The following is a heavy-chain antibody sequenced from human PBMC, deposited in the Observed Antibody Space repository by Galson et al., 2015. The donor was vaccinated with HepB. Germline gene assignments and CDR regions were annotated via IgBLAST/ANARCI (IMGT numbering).Heavy chain of an antibody. Sequence: SLRLSCAASGFTFSSYAMSWVRQAPGKGLEWVSAISGSGGSTYYADSVKGRFTISRDNSKNTLYLQMKSLRPEDTAVYYCARLEVGAFWSTSYHFDYWGQGTLVTVSS. CDR2: ISGSGGST. V-gene: IGHV3-23*01. J-gene: IGHJ4*02. D-gene: IGHD3-3*01. CDR3: ARLEVGAFWSTSYHFDY. CDR1: GFTFSSYA.